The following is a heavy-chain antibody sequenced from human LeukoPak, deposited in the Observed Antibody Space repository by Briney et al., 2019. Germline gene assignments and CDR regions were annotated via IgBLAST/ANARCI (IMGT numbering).Heavy chain of an antibody. CDR1: GGSISSYY. CDR3: ARQMGYCSSTSCYPSFDY. V-gene: IGHV4-59*08. J-gene: IGHJ4*02. CDR2: IYNSGIT. Sequence: SETLSLTCTVSGGSISSYYWSWIRQPPGKGREWIGYIYNSGITNYNPSLKSRVTISVDTSKNQFSLKLSSVTAADTALYYCARQMGYCSSTSCYPSFDYWGQGTLVTVSS. D-gene: IGHD2-2*01.